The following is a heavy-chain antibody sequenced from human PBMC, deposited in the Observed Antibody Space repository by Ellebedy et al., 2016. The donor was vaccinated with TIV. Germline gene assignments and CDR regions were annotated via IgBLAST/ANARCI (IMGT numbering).Heavy chain of an antibody. V-gene: IGHV1-2*02. D-gene: IGHD6-13*01. CDR3: ATSRMGSIWYRYDY. Sequence: AASVKVSCKASRYTFTSHYIHWVRQAPGQGLEWMGWINPTSGDTEYAQKFRGRVTVTRDTSVTTAYMELSRLRHEDTAVCYCATSRMGSIWYRYDYWGQGTLVAVSS. CDR2: INPTSGDT. CDR1: RYTFTSHY. J-gene: IGHJ4*02.